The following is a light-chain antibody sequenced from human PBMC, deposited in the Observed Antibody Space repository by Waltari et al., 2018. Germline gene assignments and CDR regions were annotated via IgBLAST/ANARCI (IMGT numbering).Light chain of an antibody. CDR1: QNILYSSDQKNY. V-gene: IGKV4-1*01. CDR2: WAS. CDR3: QQYYGIPFT. Sequence: NCKSTQNILYSSDQKNYLAWYQQKAGQPPKLLIYWASTRESGVPDRFSGSGSGTDFTLTISSLQAGDVAVYYCQQYYGIPFTFGPGTKVEIK. J-gene: IGKJ3*01.